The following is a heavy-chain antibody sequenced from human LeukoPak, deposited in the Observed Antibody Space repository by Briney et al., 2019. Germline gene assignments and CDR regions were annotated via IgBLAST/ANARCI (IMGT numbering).Heavy chain of an antibody. CDR3: ARDGVVPAASARGGNWFDP. D-gene: IGHD2-2*01. J-gene: IGHJ5*02. Sequence: GGSLRLSCAASGFTFSSYSMNWVRQAPGKGLEWVSSISSSSSYIYYADSVKGRFTISRDNAKNSLYLQMNSLRAEDTAVYYCARDGVVPAASARGGNWFDPWGQGTLVTVS. V-gene: IGHV3-21*01. CDR2: ISSSSSYI. CDR1: GFTFSSYS.